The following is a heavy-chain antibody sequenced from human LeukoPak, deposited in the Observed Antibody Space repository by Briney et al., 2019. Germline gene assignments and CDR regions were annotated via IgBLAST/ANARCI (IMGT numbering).Heavy chain of an antibody. CDR1: GFTFSSYA. J-gene: IGHJ4*02. Sequence: PGGSLRLSCAASGFTFSSYAMRWARQATGKGLEWVSAISGSGGSTYYADSVKGRFTISRDNSKNTLYLQMNSLRAEDKAVYYCAKATRGYCSSTSCLINDYWGQGTLVTVSS. D-gene: IGHD2-2*01. V-gene: IGHV3-23*01. CDR2: ISGSGGST. CDR3: AKATRGYCSSTSCLINDY.